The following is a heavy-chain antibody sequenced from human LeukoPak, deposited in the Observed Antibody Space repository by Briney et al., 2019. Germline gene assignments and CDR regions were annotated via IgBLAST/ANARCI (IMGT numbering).Heavy chain of an antibody. CDR3: ARERYYYGSGSYLTFDY. CDR2: IYTSGST. V-gene: IGHV4-4*07. D-gene: IGHD3-10*01. J-gene: IGHJ4*02. Sequence: SETLSLTCTVSGGSISSYYWSWIRQPAGKGLEWIGRIYTSGSTNYNPSLKSRVTMSVDTSKNQFSLKLSSVTAADTAVYYCARERYYYGSGSYLTFDYWGQGTLVTVSS. CDR1: GGSISSYY.